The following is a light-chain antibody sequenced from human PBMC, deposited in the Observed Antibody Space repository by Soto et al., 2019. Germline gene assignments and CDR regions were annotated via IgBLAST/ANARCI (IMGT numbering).Light chain of an antibody. V-gene: IGLV2-11*01. CDR1: SGDVGGYNY. CDR3: CSSAGTYTSV. Sequence: QSVLTQPRSVSGSPGQSVTISCTGTSGDVGGYNYVSWYQQHPGKAPKLIIYDASKRPSGVPDRFSGSKSGNTASLTISGLQAEDEADYYCCSSAGTYTSVFGGGTKLTVL. J-gene: IGLJ3*02. CDR2: DAS.